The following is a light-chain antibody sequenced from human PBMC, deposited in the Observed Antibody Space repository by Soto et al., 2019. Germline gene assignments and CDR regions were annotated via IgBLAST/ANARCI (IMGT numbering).Light chain of an antibody. CDR1: SSDVGGYNY. V-gene: IGLV2-14*01. Sequence: ALTQPASVSGSPGQSITISCTGTSSDVGGYNYVSWYQQHPGKAPKLMIYDVSNRPSGVSNRFSGSKSGNTASLTISGLQAEDEADYYCSSYTSSSPGVFGGGTKVTVL. J-gene: IGLJ2*01. CDR3: SSYTSSSPGV. CDR2: DVS.